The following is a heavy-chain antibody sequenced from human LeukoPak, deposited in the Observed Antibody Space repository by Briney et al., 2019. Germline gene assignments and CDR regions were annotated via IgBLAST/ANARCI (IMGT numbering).Heavy chain of an antibody. D-gene: IGHD2-2*02. CDR1: GYSFTNYW. CDR3: ARRYCSSASCYKSGAFDI. CDR2: IDPSDSYT. J-gene: IGHJ3*02. Sequence: GESLRISCKCSGYSFTNYWINWVRQMPGKGLEWMGRIDPSDSYTNYSPSFQGHVTISTDKSVSTAYLQWSSLKASDTAMYYCARRYCSSASCYKSGAFDIWGQGTMVTVSS. V-gene: IGHV5-10-1*01.